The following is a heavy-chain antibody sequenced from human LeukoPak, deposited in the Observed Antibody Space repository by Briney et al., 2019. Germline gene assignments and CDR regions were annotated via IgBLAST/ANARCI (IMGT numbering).Heavy chain of an antibody. CDR3: ARVFNWNYSGGRPNWFDP. D-gene: IGHD1-7*01. CDR1: GYTFTAYY. Sequence: GASVKVSCKASGYTFTAYYLHWVRQAPGQGLEWMGWINPNTGGAKYAQKFQGRLTMTRDTSINTVYMGLSRLRSDDTAVYYCARVFNWNYSGGRPNWFDPWGQGTLVTVSS. CDR2: INPNTGGA. V-gene: IGHV1-2*02. J-gene: IGHJ5*02.